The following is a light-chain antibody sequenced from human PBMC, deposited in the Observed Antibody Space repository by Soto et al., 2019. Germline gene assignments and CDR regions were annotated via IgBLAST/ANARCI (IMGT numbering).Light chain of an antibody. J-gene: IGLJ1*01. CDR3: QSYDSTLSARYV. CDR1: SSDVGRYNY. Sequence: QSALTQPPSASGSPGQSVTISCTGTSSDVGRYNYVSWYQHHPGKAPKLIIYDVSQRPSGVPDRFSGSKSGNTASLTVSGLQAEDEADYYCQSYDSTLSARYVFGTGTKLTVL. V-gene: IGLV2-8*01. CDR2: DVS.